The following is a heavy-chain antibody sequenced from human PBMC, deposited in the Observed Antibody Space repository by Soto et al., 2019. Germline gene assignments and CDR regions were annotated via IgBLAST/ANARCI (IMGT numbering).Heavy chain of an antibody. V-gene: IGHV4-34*01. CDR1: GGSFSGYY. CDR2: INHSGST. Sequence: PSETLSLTCAVYGGSFSGYYRSWIRQPPGKGLEWMGEINHSGSTKYNASLKSGGTISVDTSKNQLSLKLRSMTAADTTVDYCGREDYATYGPGSYEVWGQGTTVNV. D-gene: IGHD3-10*01. J-gene: IGHJ6*02. CDR3: GREDYATYGPGSYEV.